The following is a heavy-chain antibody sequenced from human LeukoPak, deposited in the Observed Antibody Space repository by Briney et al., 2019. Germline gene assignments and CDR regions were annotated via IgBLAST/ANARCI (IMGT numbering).Heavy chain of an antibody. D-gene: IGHD2-15*01. CDR1: GFTVSSNY. V-gene: IGHV3-53*01. Sequence: QPGGSLRLSCAASGFTVSSNYMSWVRQAPGKGLEWVAIIYSDRSTYYPESVKGRFTISRDDSKNMLLLQMDSLRVEDTAIYYCARDSAFSSYSNWGQGTLVTVSS. J-gene: IGHJ1*01. CDR2: IYSDRST. CDR3: ARDSAFSSYSN.